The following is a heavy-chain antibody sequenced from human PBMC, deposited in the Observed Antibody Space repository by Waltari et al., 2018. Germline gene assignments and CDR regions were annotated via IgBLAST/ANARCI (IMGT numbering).Heavy chain of an antibody. CDR3: AKEGDGSGTRGWFDP. Sequence: QVQLVQSGAEVKKPGASVKVSCKASGYTFTHYGITWVRQAPGQGLEWMGWISAYNGNTNYEQKYQGRLTMTTDTSTSTAYMERRSRRSDDTAVYYCAKEGDGSGTRGWFDPWGQGTLVTVSS. J-gene: IGHJ5*02. CDR1: GYTFTHYG. CDR2: ISAYNGNT. D-gene: IGHD3-10*01. V-gene: IGHV1-18*01.